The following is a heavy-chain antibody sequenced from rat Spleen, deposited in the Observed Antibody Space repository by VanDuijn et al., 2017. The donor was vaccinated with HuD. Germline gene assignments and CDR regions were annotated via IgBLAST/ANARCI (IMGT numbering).Heavy chain of an antibody. V-gene: IGHV5-29*01. J-gene: IGHJ2*01. Sequence: EVQLVESDGGLVQPGRSPKLPCAASGFTFSDYYMAWVSQAPTKGLEWVATLSDDGISSYYRDSVKGRFTISRDDAENTLFLLMDSLRSDDTATYYCARDPSTTVALDYWGQGVMVTVSS. CDR1: GFTFSDYY. D-gene: IGHD1-1*01. CDR2: LSDDGISS. CDR3: ARDPSTTVALDY.